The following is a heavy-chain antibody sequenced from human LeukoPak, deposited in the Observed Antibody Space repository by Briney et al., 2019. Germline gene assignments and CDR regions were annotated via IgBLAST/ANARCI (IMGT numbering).Heavy chain of an antibody. CDR1: GFTFSGYE. CDR3: AKAPDCSSASCPYYYYYGMDV. V-gene: IGHV3-48*03. J-gene: IGHJ6*02. CDR2: ISSSGSII. D-gene: IGHD2-2*01. Sequence: GGSLRLSCAASGFTFSGYEMNWVRQAPGKGLEWVSYISSSGSIIYYADSVKGRFTISRDNAKNSLYLQMNSLRAEDTAVYYCAKAPDCSSASCPYYYYYGMDVWGQGTTVTVSS.